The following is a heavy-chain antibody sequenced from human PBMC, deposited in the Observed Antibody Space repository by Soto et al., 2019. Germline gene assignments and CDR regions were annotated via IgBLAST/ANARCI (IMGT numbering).Heavy chain of an antibody. CDR1: GFTFSSYG. J-gene: IGHJ4*02. D-gene: IGHD1-1*01. Sequence: QVQLVESGGGVVQPGRSLRLSCAASGFTFSSYGMHWVRQAPGKGLEWVAVIWYDGSNKYYADSVKGRFTISRDNSKNTLYLQMNSMRDEDTAVYYCARGQLALDYWGQGTLVTVSS. V-gene: IGHV3-33*01. CDR2: IWYDGSNK. CDR3: ARGQLALDY.